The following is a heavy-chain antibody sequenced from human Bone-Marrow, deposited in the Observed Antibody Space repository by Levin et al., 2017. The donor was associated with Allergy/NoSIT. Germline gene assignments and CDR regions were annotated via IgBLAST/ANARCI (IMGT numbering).Heavy chain of an antibody. CDR3: AGGPRRSY. J-gene: IGHJ4*02. D-gene: IGHD3-16*01. CDR1: GFTVSNNY. V-gene: IGHV3-53*01. Sequence: HAGGSLRLSCAVSGFTVSNNYMSWVRQAPGKGLEWVSLIYSDGTIDYADSVKGRFTISRDNSKNTLSLQMNSLTADDTAVYYCAGGPRRSYWGQGTLVTVSS. CDR2: IYSDGTI.